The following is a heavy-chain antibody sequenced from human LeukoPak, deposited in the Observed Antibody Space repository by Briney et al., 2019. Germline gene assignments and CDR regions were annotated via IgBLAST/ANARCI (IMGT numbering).Heavy chain of an antibody. CDR2: IYPADSDT. J-gene: IGHJ4*02. CDR3: ARQSRDGSKTRGYYFDY. V-gene: IGHV5-51*01. Sequence: GESLKISCMGSGYDFTIYWIGWVRQMPGKGLESMGIIYPADSDTAYSPSFQGQVTISADKSISTVYLQWSSLKASDTAMYYCARQSRDGSKTRGYYFDYWGQGTLATVS. CDR1: GYDFTIYW. D-gene: IGHD3-10*01.